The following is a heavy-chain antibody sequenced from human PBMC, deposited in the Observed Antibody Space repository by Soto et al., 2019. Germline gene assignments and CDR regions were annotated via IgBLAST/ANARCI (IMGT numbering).Heavy chain of an antibody. D-gene: IGHD7-27*01. CDR1: GDSVSSNSAA. J-gene: IGHJ3*02. V-gene: IGHV6-1*01. CDR2: TYYRSKWYN. Sequence: QSQTLSLTCAISGDSVSSNSAAWNWIRQSPSRGLEWLGRTYYRSKWYNDYAVSVKSRITINPDTSKNQFSLQLNSVTPEDTDVYYCARELLLTGPEGAFDIWGQGTMVTVSS. CDR3: ARELLLTGPEGAFDI.